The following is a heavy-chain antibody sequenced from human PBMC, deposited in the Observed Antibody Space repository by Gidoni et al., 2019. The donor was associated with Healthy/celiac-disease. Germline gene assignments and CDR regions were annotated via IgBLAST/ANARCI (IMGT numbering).Heavy chain of an antibody. CDR1: GFTVSSNY. D-gene: IGHD1-1*01. J-gene: IGHJ6*02. CDR2: IYSGGST. CDR3: ARSGLTGHYYYGMDV. V-gene: IGHV3-53*01. Sequence: EVQLVESGGGLIQPGGSLRLSCAASGFTVSSNYMSWVRQAPGNGLEWVSVIYSGGSTYYADSVKGRFTISRDNSKNTLYLQMNSLRAEDTAVYYCARSGLTGHYYYGMDVWGQGTTVTVSS.